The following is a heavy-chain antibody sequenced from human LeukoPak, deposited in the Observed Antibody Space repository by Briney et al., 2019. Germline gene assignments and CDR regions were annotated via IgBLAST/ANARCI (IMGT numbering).Heavy chain of an antibody. V-gene: IGHV1-46*01. D-gene: IGHD1-26*01. CDR1: GYTFTSYY. Sequence: ASVKVSCKASGYTFTSYYMHWVRQAPGQGLEWMGIINPSGGSTSYAQKFRGRVTMTRDTSISTAYMELSRLRSDDTAVYYCARVGLIVGATDFDYWGQGTLVTVSS. CDR3: ARVGLIVGATDFDY. CDR2: INPSGGST. J-gene: IGHJ4*02.